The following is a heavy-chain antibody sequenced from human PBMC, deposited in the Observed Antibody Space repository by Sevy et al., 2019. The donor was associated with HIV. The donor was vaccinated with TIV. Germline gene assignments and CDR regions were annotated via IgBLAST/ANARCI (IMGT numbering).Heavy chain of an antibody. V-gene: IGHV4-39*01. J-gene: IGHJ5*02. D-gene: IGHD3-3*01. CDR2: IYYSGST. CDR3: ATHALSITIFGVVTRNWFDP. CDR1: GGSISRNSHY. Sequence: SETLSLTCTVSGGSISRNSHYWGWIRQPPGKGLEWVGSIYYSGSTYYNPSLKSRVTISGDTSKNQFSLKLGSVTAADTAVYYCATHALSITIFGVVTRNWFDPWGQGTLVTVSS.